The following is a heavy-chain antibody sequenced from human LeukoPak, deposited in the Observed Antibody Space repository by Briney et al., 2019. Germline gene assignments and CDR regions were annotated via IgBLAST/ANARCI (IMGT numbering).Heavy chain of an antibody. V-gene: IGHV1-2*02. Sequence: ASVKVSCKASGYTFTGYYMHWVRQAPGQGLEWMGWINPNSGGTNYAQKFQGRVTMTRDTSTSTVYMELSSLRSEDTAVYFCARDHGHSNSDYWGQGTLVTVSS. CDR2: INPNSGGT. CDR1: GYTFTGYY. D-gene: IGHD4-11*01. CDR3: ARDHGHSNSDY. J-gene: IGHJ4*01.